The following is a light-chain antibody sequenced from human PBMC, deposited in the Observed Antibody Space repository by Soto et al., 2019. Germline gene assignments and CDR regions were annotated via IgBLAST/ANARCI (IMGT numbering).Light chain of an antibody. V-gene: IGKV1-39*01. Sequence: DIQMTQSPPSLSASIGDRVTITCRASQSISTYLNWYQQKPGKAPKLLIYAASSLQSGVPSRFSGGASGTDFTLTITSLQPEDFATYYCQQSYITPWTFGQGTEVEIK. CDR2: AAS. CDR1: QSISTY. J-gene: IGKJ1*01. CDR3: QQSYITPWT.